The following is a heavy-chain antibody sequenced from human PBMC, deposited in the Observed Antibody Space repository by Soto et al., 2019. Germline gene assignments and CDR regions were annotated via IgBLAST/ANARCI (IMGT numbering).Heavy chain of an antibody. CDR2: IYTSWST. CDR1: GGSISSYY. CDR3: ARALYCSSTSGQYFGD. J-gene: IGHJ4*02. V-gene: IGHV4-4*07. Sequence: QVQLQESVPGLVKPSETRSLTCTVSGGSISSYYWSWIRQPAGKGLEWIGRIYTSWSTNYNPSLKSRVTMSVDTSMHQCALKLSSVTAADTAVYYCARALYCSSTSGQYFGDCGQGNLVTVSS. D-gene: IGHD2-2*01.